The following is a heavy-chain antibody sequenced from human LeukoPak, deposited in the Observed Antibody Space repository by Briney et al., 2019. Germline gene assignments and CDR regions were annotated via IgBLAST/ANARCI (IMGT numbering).Heavy chain of an antibody. V-gene: IGHV3-30-3*01. CDR3: ARAFLYGMDV. Sequence: GGSLRLSCAASGFTFSTYAMHWVRQAPGKGLQWVAVISYDGSNKYYADSVKGRFTISRDNSKNTLYLQMNSLRVEDTAVYYCARAFLYGMDVWGQGTTVTVSS. CDR2: ISYDGSNK. J-gene: IGHJ6*02. CDR1: GFTFSTYA.